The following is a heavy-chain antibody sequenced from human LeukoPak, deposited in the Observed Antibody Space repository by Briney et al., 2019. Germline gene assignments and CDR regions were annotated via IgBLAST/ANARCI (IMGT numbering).Heavy chain of an antibody. CDR3: VKDRWNYVPPRQFDY. V-gene: IGHV3-23*01. Sequence: GGSLRLSCAASGFTFSSYAMSWVRQAPGKGLEWVSAISGSGGSTYYADSVKGRFTISRDNSKNTLYLQMNSLRAEDTAVYYCVKDRWNYVPPRQFDYWGQGTLVTVSS. CDR2: ISGSGGST. D-gene: IGHD1-7*01. CDR1: GFTFSSYA. J-gene: IGHJ4*02.